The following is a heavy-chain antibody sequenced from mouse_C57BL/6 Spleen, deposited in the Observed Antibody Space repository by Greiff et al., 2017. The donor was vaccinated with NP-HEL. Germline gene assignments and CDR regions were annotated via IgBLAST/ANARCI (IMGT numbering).Heavy chain of an antibody. Sequence: VQLQQSGAELVKPGASVKLSCKASGYTFTSYWMQWVKQRPGQGLEWIGEIDPSDSYTNYNQKFKGKATLTVDTSSSTAYMQLSSLTSEDSAVYYCARWDYYGSSYDWYFDVWGPGTTVTVSS. D-gene: IGHD1-1*01. CDR2: IDPSDSYT. CDR3: ARWDYYGSSYDWYFDV. V-gene: IGHV1-50*01. J-gene: IGHJ1*01. CDR1: GYTFTSYW.